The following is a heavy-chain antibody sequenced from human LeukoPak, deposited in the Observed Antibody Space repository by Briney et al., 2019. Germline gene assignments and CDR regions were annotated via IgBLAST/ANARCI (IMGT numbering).Heavy chain of an antibody. CDR3: AGQRRGYSYGLFDY. D-gene: IGHD5-18*01. CDR1: GGSISSGGYY. V-gene: IGHV4-31*03. CDR2: IYYSGST. Sequence: SETLSLTCTVSGGSISSGGYYWSWIRQHPGKGLEWIGYIYYSGSTYYNPSLKSRVTILVDTSKNQFSLKLSPVTAADTAVYYCAGQRRGYSYGLFDYWGQGTLVTVSS. J-gene: IGHJ4*02.